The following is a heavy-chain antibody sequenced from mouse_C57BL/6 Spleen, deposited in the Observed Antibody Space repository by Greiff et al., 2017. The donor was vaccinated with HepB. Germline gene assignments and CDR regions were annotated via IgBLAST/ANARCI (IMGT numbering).Heavy chain of an antibody. Sequence: LQESGPELVKPGASVKISCKASGYAFSSSWMNWVKQRPGKGLEWIGRIYPGDGDTNYNGKFKGKATLTADKSSSTAYMQLSSLTSEDSAVYFCAREDDYAWFAYWGQGTLVTVSA. V-gene: IGHV1-82*01. CDR2: IYPGDGDT. CDR1: GYAFSSSW. CDR3: AREDDYAWFAY. D-gene: IGHD2-4*01. J-gene: IGHJ3*01.